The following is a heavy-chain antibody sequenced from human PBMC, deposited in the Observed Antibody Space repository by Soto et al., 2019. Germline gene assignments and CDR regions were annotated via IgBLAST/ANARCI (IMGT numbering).Heavy chain of an antibody. Sequence: GESLKISGXGSGYSFTSYWIGWVRQMPGKGLEWMGIIYPGDSDTRYSPSFQGQVTISADKSISTAYLQWSSLKASDTAMYYCARRSGGSYYYYGMDVWGQGTTVTVSS. J-gene: IGHJ6*02. V-gene: IGHV5-51*01. D-gene: IGHD1-26*01. CDR1: GYSFTSYW. CDR3: ARRSGGSYYYYGMDV. CDR2: IYPGDSDT.